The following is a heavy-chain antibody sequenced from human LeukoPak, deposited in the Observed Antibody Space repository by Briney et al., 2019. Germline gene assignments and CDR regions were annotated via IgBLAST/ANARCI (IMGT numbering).Heavy chain of an antibody. D-gene: IGHD3-22*01. V-gene: IGHV3-9*01. CDR2: SSWNSGSI. CDR1: GVTFDDYA. J-gene: IGHJ3*02. Sequence: PGGSLRLSCVASGVTFDDYAMHWGRHAPGKGMGWVSGSSWNSGSISYADSVKGRFTISRDNAKNSLYLQMNGLRAEDTALYYCATNYYDSSGYYAHAFDIWGQGTMVTVSS. CDR3: ATNYYDSSGYYAHAFDI.